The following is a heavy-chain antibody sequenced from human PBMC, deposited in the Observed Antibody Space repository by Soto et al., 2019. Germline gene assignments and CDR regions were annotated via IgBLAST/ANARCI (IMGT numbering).Heavy chain of an antibody. J-gene: IGHJ4*02. Sequence: SETLSLTCDVSGGSVSDYYWSWIRQAPGKGLEWIGYIHERGVTNYNPSLKSRVTISVDTSKTQFSLNLRSVTAADTAVYYCARDLAAVPRAFDYWGRGTLVTVSS. CDR2: IHERGVT. CDR1: GGSVSDYY. CDR3: ARDLAAVPRAFDY. D-gene: IGHD6-13*01. V-gene: IGHV4-59*02.